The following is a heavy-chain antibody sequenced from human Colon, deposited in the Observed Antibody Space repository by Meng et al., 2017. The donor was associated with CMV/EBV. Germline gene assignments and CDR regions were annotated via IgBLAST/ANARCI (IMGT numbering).Heavy chain of an antibody. CDR3: ARDPTALPLYYFDY. J-gene: IGHJ4*02. Sequence: GESLKISCVASGFTVSNYWMSWVRQAPGKGLEWVANIKQDGSERYYVDSVTGRFTVSRDNAKNSLYLQMDSLRSEDTAVYYCARDPTALPLYYFDYWGQGTLVTVSS. CDR1: GFTVSNYW. CDR2: IKQDGSER. V-gene: IGHV3-7*01.